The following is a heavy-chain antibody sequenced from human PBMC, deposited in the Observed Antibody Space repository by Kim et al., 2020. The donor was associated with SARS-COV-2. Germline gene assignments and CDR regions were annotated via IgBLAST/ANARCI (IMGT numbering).Heavy chain of an antibody. D-gene: IGHD3-9*01. Sequence: SETLSLTCTVSGGSVSSGSYYWSWIRQPPGKGLEWIGYIYYSGSTNYNPSIKRRVTISVDTSKNQFSLKLSSVTAADTAVYYCAGKGLTGDYWGQGTLVT. CDR2: IYYSGST. CDR1: GGSVSSGSYY. CDR3: AGKGLTGDY. V-gene: IGHV4-61*01. J-gene: IGHJ4*02.